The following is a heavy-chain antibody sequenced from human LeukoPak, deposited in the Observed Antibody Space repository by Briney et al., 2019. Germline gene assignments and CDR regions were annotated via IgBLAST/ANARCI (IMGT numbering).Heavy chain of an antibody. CDR3: TGRITMVRGVSDYYYGMDV. J-gene: IGHJ6*02. Sequence: GGSLRLSRAASGFTFSGSAMHWVRQASGKGLEWVGRIRSTGNSYATAYAASVKGRFTISRDDSKNTAYLQMNSLKAEDTAVYYCTGRITMVRGVSDYYYGMDVWGQGTTVTVSS. V-gene: IGHV3-73*01. CDR1: GFTFSGSA. D-gene: IGHD3-10*01. CDR2: IRSTGNSYAT.